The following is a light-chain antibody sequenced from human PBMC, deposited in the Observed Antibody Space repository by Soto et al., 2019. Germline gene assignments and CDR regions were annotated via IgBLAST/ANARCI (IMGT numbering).Light chain of an antibody. CDR3: QQQGT. CDR2: AAS. CDR1: EFLSSSY. J-gene: IGKJ2*01. V-gene: IGKV3-20*01. Sequence: EIVLTQSPGTLSLSPGDRATLSCRASEFLSSSYLGWYQQKPGQAPRLLIYAASRRATGIPDRFSGSGSATEYTLTNNTVEPEDFAVYYCQQQGTFGQGTKLEIK.